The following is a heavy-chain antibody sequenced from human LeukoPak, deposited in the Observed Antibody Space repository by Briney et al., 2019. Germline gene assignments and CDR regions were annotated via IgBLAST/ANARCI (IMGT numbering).Heavy chain of an antibody. J-gene: IGHJ4*02. CDR2: IYTSGST. CDR1: GGSISSGSYY. V-gene: IGHV4-61*02. CDR3: ARDSPHCSSTSCYTGSVDY. Sequence: PSQTLSLTCTVSGGSISSGSYYWSWIRQPAGKGVEWIGRIYTSGSTNYNPSLKSRVTISVDTSKNQFSLKLSSVTAADTAVYYCARDSPHCSSTSCYTGSVDYWGQGTLVTVSS. D-gene: IGHD2-2*02.